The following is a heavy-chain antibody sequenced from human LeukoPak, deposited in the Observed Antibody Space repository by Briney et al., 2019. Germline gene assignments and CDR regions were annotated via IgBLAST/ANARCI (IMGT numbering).Heavy chain of an antibody. V-gene: IGHV3-48*01. CDR1: GFSFSDYS. D-gene: IGHD3-16*01. J-gene: IGHJ3*01. Sequence: PGGSLRLSCAASGFSFSDYSMNWVRQAPGKGLEDLSYISSDGKTTWYADSVKGRFTISRDNAKNSLYLQMNSLRVEDTAVYYCARPAYTAAYDLWGQGTMVTVSS. CDR2: ISSDGKTT. CDR3: ARPAYTAAYDL.